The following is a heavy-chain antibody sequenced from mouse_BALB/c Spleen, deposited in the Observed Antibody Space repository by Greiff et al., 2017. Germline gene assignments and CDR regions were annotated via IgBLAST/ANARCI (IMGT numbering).Heavy chain of an antibody. CDR3: ARLHRYYFDY. V-gene: IGHV5-12-1*01. D-gene: IGHD2-14*01. CDR1: GFAFSSYD. J-gene: IGHJ2*01. Sequence: EVQLQESGGGLVKPGGSLKLSCAASGFAFSSYDMSWVRQTPEMRLEWVAYISSGGGSTYYPDTVKGRFTISRDNAKNTLYLQMSSLKSEDTAMYYCARLHRYYFDYWGQGTTLTVSS. CDR2: ISSGGGST.